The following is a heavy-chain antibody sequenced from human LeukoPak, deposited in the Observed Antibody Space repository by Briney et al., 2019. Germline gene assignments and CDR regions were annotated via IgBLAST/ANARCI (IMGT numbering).Heavy chain of an antibody. CDR2: LHASGT. Sequence: PSETLSLTCTVSGASINGYYWSWIRQPAGKGLEWIGRLHASGTDYNPSLKSRVTMSLDTSKNQLSLHLTSVTAADTAVYYCASGIYPHYYYCMDVWGKGTTVTVSS. J-gene: IGHJ6*03. CDR1: GASINGYY. CDR3: ASGIYPHYYYCMDV. V-gene: IGHV4-4*07. D-gene: IGHD1-26*01.